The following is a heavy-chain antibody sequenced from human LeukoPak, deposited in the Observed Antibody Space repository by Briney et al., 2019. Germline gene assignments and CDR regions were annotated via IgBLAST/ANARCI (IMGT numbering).Heavy chain of an antibody. CDR3: ATGVTTGLSDAFDI. CDR1: GFTFSSYG. CDR2: IRYDGSNK. V-gene: IGHV3-30*02. D-gene: IGHD4-17*01. Sequence: PGGSLRLSCAASGFTFSSYGMHWVRQAPGKGLEWVAFIRYDGSNKYYADSVKGRFTISRDNAKNSLYLQMNSLRAEDTAVYYCATGVTTGLSDAFDIWGQGTMVTVSS. J-gene: IGHJ3*02.